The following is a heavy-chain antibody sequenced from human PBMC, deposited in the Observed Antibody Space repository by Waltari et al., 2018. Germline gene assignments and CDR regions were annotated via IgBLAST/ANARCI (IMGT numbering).Heavy chain of an antibody. CDR1: DESFSEYY. CDR3: ARGGRRRFFDL. V-gene: IGHV4-34*01. J-gene: IGHJ2*01. CDR2: INHSGST. Sequence: QVQLQQWGAGLLKPSETLSLTCAVFDESFSEYYWSWIRQPPGKGLEWIGEINHSGSTNDNPSLKSRVTTSVDRSKNQFSLKLNSVTAADTAVYYCARGGRRRFFDLWGRGTLVTVSS.